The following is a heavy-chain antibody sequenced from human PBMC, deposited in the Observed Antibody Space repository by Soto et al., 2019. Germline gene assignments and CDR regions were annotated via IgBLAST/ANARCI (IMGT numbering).Heavy chain of an antibody. D-gene: IGHD6-19*01. CDR3: VRDRMWEQWLGPHDAFEI. CDR2: IDSGSTTI. Sequence: EEQLVESGGGLVQPGGSLRLSCAASGFTFSPYSLSWVRQAPGKGLAWISYIDSGSTTIYYADSVKGRFTIFRDNAKNSLWLQMNSLRDEDTAIYYCVRDRMWEQWLGPHDAFEIWGQGTMVTVSS. CDR1: GFTFSPYS. J-gene: IGHJ3*02. V-gene: IGHV3-48*02.